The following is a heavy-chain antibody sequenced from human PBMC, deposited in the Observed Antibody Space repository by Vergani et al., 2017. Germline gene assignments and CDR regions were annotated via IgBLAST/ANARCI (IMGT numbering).Heavy chain of an antibody. J-gene: IGHJ3*02. D-gene: IGHD6-6*01. V-gene: IGHV3-7*03. CDR1: GFTFSSYW. Sequence: EVQLVESGGGLVQPGGSLRLSCAASGFTFSSYWMSWVRQAPGKGLEWVANIKQDGSEKYYVDSVKGRFTISRDNAKNSLYLQMNSLRAEDTAVYYCARGGYSSSSDAFDIWGQGTTVTVSS. CDR3: ARGGYSSSSDAFDI. CDR2: IKQDGSEK.